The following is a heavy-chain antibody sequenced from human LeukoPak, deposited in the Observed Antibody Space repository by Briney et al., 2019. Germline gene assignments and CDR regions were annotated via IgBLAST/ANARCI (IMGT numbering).Heavy chain of an antibody. D-gene: IGHD1-1*01. J-gene: IGHJ4*02. CDR1: GGAISSYY. Sequence: SETLSLNCTDSGGAISSYYWSWIRQPAGKGLEWIGRIYTSGSTNYNPSLKSRVTMSVDTSKNQFSLKLSSVTAADTAVYYCAREGPTGTDYWGQGTLVTVSS. CDR2: IYTSGST. V-gene: IGHV4-4*07. CDR3: AREGPTGTDY.